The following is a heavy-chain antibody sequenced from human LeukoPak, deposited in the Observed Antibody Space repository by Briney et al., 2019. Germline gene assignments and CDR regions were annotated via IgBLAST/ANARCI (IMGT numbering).Heavy chain of an antibody. CDR3: ASRASRGDNWKNAFDI. J-gene: IGHJ3*02. CDR2: IIPIFGTA. V-gene: IGHV1-69*05. Sequence: ASVKVSCKASGGTFSSYAISWVRQAPGQGLEWMGGIIPIFGTANYAQKFQGRVTITTDESTSTAYMELSSLRSEDTAVYYCASRASRGDNWKNAFDIWGQGTMVTVSS. CDR1: GGTFSSYA. D-gene: IGHD1-20*01.